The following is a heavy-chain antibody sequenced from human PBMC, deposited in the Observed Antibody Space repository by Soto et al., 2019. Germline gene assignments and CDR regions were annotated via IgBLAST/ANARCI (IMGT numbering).Heavy chain of an antibody. D-gene: IGHD3-22*01. CDR2: INPSGGST. J-gene: IGHJ4*02. V-gene: IGHV1-46*01. CDR1: GYTFTSYY. CDR3: ARSETYYYDSSGYYFAY. Sequence: GASVKVSCKASGYTFTSYYMHWVRQAPGQGLEWMGIINPSGGSTSYAQKFQGRVTMTRDTSTSTVYMELSSLRSEDTAVYYCARSETYYYDSSGYYFAYWGQGTLVTVSS.